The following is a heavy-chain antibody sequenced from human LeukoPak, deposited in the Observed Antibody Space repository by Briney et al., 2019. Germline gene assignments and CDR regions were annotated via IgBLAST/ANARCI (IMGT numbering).Heavy chain of an antibody. CDR1: GGSISSSSYY. D-gene: IGHD2-15*01. CDR2: IYYSGST. V-gene: IGHV4-39*07. J-gene: IGHJ5*02. CDR3: ARESVVVAASPGLSRGVYNWFDP. Sequence: PSETLSLTCTVSGGSISSSSYYWGWIRQPPGKGLEWIGSIYYSGSTYYNPSLKSRVTISVDTSKNQFSLKLGSVTAADTAVYYCARESVVVAASPGLSRGVYNWFDPWGQGTLVTVSS.